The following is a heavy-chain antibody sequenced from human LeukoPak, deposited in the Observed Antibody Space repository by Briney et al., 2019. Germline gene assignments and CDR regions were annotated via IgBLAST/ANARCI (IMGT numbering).Heavy chain of an antibody. CDR2: ISSSSSTI. Sequence: GGSLRLSCAASGFTFSSYSMNWVRQAPGKGLEWVSYISSSSSTIYYAGSVKGRFTISRDNAKNTLYLQMNSLRAEDTAVYYCAKGWGIVDYWGQGTLVTVSS. D-gene: IGHD6-13*01. CDR3: AKGWGIVDY. J-gene: IGHJ4*02. CDR1: GFTFSSYS. V-gene: IGHV3-48*01.